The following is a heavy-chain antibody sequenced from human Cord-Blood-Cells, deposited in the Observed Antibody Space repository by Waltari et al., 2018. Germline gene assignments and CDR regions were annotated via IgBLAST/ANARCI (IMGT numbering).Heavy chain of an antibody. CDR1: GGSISSSSYY. D-gene: IGHD6-6*01. Sequence: QLQLQESGPGLVKPSETLSLTCTVSGGSISSSSYYWGWIRQPPGKGLEWIGSIYYRGSTYYNPSLKRRVTISVDTSKNQFSLKLSSVTAADTAVYYCARRAGIAARNWFDPWGQGTLVTVSS. CDR3: ARRAGIAARNWFDP. V-gene: IGHV4-39*01. CDR2: IYYRGST. J-gene: IGHJ5*02.